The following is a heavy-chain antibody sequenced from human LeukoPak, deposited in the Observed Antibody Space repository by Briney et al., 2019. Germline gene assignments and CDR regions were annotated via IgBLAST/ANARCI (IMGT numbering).Heavy chain of an antibody. CDR2: IYYSGIT. CDR3: ARLRDLYNIFDY. D-gene: IGHD1-1*01. CDR1: GGSISNSY. V-gene: IGHV4-59*12. Sequence: SETLSLTCTVSGGSISNSYWSGIRQPPGKGLEWIGYIYYSGITNYNPSRKSRVTISVDTPKNLFSLKLSSVTAADTAVYYCARLRDLYNIFDYWGQGTLVTVPS. J-gene: IGHJ4*02.